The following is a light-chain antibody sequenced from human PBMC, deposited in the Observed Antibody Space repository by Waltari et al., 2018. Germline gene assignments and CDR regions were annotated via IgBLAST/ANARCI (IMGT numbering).Light chain of an antibody. J-gene: IGLJ2*01. CDR2: AVT. CDR1: GRAIGGYNL. CDR3: CSHAGSETYVV. Sequence: QSALTQPASVSGSPGQSITISCTGSGRAIGGYNLVPRYQQHPGKATKLMIYAVTKRPSGVSIRFSGSKSGNTAALTISGLQAEDEGDYFCCSHAGSETYVVFGGGTKLTVL. V-gene: IGLV2-23*02.